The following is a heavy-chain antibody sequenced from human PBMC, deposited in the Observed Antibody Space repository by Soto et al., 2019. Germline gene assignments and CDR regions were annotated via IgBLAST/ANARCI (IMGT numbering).Heavy chain of an antibody. Sequence: QLVDSGGDIVQPGGSLRLSCEASGFTFSRYWMHWVRQAPGKGLVWVSGINTNGSSTNYADAVKGRFTISRDNAKNTLYLQMHSLRVEDTAVYYCTTIYRSVAFDYWGQGTLVSVSS. D-gene: IGHD6-19*01. CDR1: GFTFSRYW. V-gene: IGHV3-74*01. J-gene: IGHJ4*02. CDR2: INTNGSST. CDR3: TTIYRSVAFDY.